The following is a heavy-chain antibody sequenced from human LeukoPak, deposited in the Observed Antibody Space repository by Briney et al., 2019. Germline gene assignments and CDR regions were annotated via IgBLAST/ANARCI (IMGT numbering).Heavy chain of an antibody. CDR2: TRNKANSYTT. CDR1: GFTFSDHY. Sequence: GGSLRLSCAASGFTFSDHYMDWVRQAPGKGLEWVGRTRNKANSYTTEYAASVKGRFTISRDDSKNSLYLQMNSLKTEDTAVYYCAREATITGYYYYYYYMDVWGKGTTVTVSS. J-gene: IGHJ6*03. CDR3: AREATITGYYYYYYYMDV. D-gene: IGHD5-12*01. V-gene: IGHV3-72*01.